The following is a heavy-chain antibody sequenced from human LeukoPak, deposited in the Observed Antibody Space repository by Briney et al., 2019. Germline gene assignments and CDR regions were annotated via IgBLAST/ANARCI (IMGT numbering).Heavy chain of an antibody. D-gene: IGHD1-26*01. CDR2: IIPVLGVS. V-gene: IGHV1-69*04. CDR3: ARPGRVGPDYYYYMDV. J-gene: IGHJ6*03. Sequence: VASVKVSCKASGGSFSSFVITWVRQAPGQGLEWMGRIIPVLGVSNFAQKFQSRVTITTDESTSTAYMELSSLRSEDTAVYYCARPGRVGPDYYYYMDVWGKGTTVTVSS. CDR1: GGSFSSFV.